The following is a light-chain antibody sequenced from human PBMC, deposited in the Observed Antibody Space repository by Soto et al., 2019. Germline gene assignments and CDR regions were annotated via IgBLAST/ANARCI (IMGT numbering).Light chain of an antibody. CDR3: QQYNNWPRT. CDR2: DAS. CDR1: QSLTNPY. J-gene: IGKJ1*01. Sequence: VLTQSPGTLSLSPGDRATLFCRARQSLTNPYIAWYQQKPGQAPRLLIYDASTRATVIPARFSGSGSGTEFTLTISSLQSEDFAVYYCQQYNNWPRTFGQGTKVDIK. V-gene: IGKV3-15*01.